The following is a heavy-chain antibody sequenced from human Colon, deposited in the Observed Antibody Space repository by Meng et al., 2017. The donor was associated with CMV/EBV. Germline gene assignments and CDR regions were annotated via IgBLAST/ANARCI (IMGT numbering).Heavy chain of an antibody. CDR2: ISGSGSSR. D-gene: IGHD1-1*01. V-gene: IGHV3-23*01. CDR3: AKDWDRTDYYYYGMDV. Sequence: GESLKISCVASGFTFDKYVMTWVRQAPGKGLEWVSGISGSGSSRYYADSVKGRFTISRDNAKNTLYLQMNGLRADDTAVYYCAKDWDRTDYYYYGMDVWGQGTTVTVSS. J-gene: IGHJ6*02. CDR1: GFTFDKYV.